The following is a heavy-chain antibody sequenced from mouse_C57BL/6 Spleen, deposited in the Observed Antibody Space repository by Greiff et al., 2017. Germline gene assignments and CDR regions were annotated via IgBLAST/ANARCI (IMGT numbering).Heavy chain of an antibody. D-gene: IGHD2-2*01. CDR3: AIYGYGFFAF. J-gene: IGHJ3*01. CDR1: GYAFSSSW. CDR2: IYPGDGDT. V-gene: IGHV1-82*01. Sequence: QVQLQQSGPELVKPGASVKISCKASGYAFSSSWMNWVKQRPGKGLEWIGRIYPGDGDTNYNGKFKGKATLTADNSSSTVYLQLSILSSEDSAVYFCAIYGYGFFAFWGKGTLVTVSA.